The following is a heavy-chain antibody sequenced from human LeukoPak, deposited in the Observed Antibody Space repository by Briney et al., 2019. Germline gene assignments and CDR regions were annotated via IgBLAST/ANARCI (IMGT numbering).Heavy chain of an antibody. CDR1: GYTFTSYG. J-gene: IGHJ4*02. CDR3: ARDASALSRYFDWLSPRGPFDY. Sequence: ASVKVSCKASGYTFTSYGISWVRQAPGQGLEWMGWISAYNGNTNYAQKLQGRVTMTTDTSTSTAYMELRSLRSDDTAVYYCARDASALSRYFDWLSPRGPFDYWAREPWSPSPQ. CDR2: ISAYNGNT. D-gene: IGHD3-9*01. V-gene: IGHV1-18*01.